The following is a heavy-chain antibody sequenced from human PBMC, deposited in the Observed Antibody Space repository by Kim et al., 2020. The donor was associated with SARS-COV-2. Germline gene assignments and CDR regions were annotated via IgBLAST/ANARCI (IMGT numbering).Heavy chain of an antibody. J-gene: IGHJ4*02. CDR3: ARGRVVYY. Sequence: SETLSLTCAVYGGSFSGYYWSWIRQPPGKGLEWIGEINHSGSTNYNPSLKSRVTISVDTSKNQFSLKLSSVTAADTAVYYCARGRVVYYWGQGTLVTVSS. CDR2: INHSGST. D-gene: IGHD2-2*01. CDR1: GGSFSGYY. V-gene: IGHV4-34*01.